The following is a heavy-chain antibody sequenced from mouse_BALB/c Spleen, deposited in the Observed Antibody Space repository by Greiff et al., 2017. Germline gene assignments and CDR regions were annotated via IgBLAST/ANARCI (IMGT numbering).Heavy chain of an antibody. CDR2: INPSSGYT. J-gene: IGHJ2*01. D-gene: IGHD1-2*01. V-gene: IGHV1-4*01. CDR3: ARSLIHYYGYYLDY. CDR1: GYTFTSYT. Sequence: QVQLKESGAELARPGASVKMSCKASGYTFTSYTMHWVKQRPGQGLEWIGYINPSSGYTNYNQKFKDKATLTADKSSSTAYMQLSSLTSEDSAVYYCARSLIHYYGYYLDYWGQGTTLTVSS.